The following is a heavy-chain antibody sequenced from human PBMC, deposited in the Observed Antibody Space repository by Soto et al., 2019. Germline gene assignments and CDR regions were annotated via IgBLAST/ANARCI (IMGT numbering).Heavy chain of an antibody. CDR3: ARETYYCSSTSCYFSGWFDP. CDR1: GGTFSSYA. J-gene: IGHJ5*02. Sequence: SVKVSCKASGGTFSSYAISWVRQAPGQGLEWMGGIIPIFGTASYAQKFQGRVTITADESTSTAYMELSSLRSEDTAVYYCARETYYCSSTSCYFSGWFDPWGQGTLVTVSS. CDR2: IIPIFGTA. V-gene: IGHV1-69*13. D-gene: IGHD2-2*01.